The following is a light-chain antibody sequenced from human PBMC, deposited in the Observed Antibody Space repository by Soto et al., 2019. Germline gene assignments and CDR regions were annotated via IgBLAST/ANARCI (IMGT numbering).Light chain of an antibody. CDR3: HQDHSFPFT. V-gene: IGKV1-12*01. Sequence: EIQMTQSPSAVSASVGDRVTMTCRASQDINNRLAWYQQKPGKDPKVLISDASSLQSGVPSRFSGSGSGTDFRLTISSLHPDYFATYECHQDHSFPFTFGPGTKVEIK. CDR2: DAS. J-gene: IGKJ3*01. CDR1: QDINNR.